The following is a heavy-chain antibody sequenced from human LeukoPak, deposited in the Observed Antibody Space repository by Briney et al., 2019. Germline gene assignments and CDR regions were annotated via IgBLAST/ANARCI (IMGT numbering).Heavy chain of an antibody. CDR3: AKVLGDILTDYYFDY. CDR1: GFTFSDYY. CDR2: ISSSGSTI. J-gene: IGHJ4*02. Sequence: PGGSLRLSCAASGFTFSDYYMSWIRQAPGKGLEWVSYISSSGSTIYYADSVKGRFTISRDNAKNSLYLQMNSLRAEDTAVYYCAKVLGDILTDYYFDYWGQGTLVTVSS. D-gene: IGHD3-9*01. V-gene: IGHV3-11*01.